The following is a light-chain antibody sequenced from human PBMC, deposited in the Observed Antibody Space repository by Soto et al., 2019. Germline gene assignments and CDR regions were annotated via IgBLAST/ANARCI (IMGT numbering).Light chain of an antibody. J-gene: IGKJ1*01. Sequence: TQSPASLSLSPGESATLSCGASQGIRNNLGWYQQRPGKAPKRLIYGTSNLQTGVPSRFSGSGYGTDFTLTISSLQPEDFATYYCLQHETYPRTFGQGTKVDIK. CDR2: GTS. V-gene: IGKV1-17*01. CDR3: LQHETYPRT. CDR1: QGIRNN.